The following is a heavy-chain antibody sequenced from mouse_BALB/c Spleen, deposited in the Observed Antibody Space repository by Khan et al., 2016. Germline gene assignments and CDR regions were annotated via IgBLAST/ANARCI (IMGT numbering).Heavy chain of an antibody. V-gene: IGHV9-3-1*01. CDR1: GYTFTNYG. J-gene: IGHJ2*01. CDR3: ARWDGNLCDY. D-gene: IGHD2-1*01. Sequence: QIQLVQSGPELKKPGETVKLSCKASGYTFTNYGMNWVKQAPGKGLKWMGWINPYTGELTYADDFTVWVAFSLYTSASTAYLQITNLKNDDTSTYFCARWDGNLCDYWCQGTTLTVSS. CDR2: INPYTGEL.